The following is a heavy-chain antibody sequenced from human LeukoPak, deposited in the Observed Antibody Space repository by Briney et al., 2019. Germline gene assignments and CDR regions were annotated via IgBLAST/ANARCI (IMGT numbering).Heavy chain of an antibody. J-gene: IGHJ4*02. CDR2: IYYSGST. Sequence: SETLSLTCTVSGGSISSSSYYWGWIRQPPGKGLEWIGSIYYSGSTYYNPSLKSRVTISVDTSKNQFSLKLSSVTAADTAVYYCARTRRSGIIRRQELSFDYWGQGTLVTVSS. V-gene: IGHV4-39*07. CDR3: ARTRRSGIIRRQELSFDY. D-gene: IGHD3-10*01. CDR1: GGSISSSSYY.